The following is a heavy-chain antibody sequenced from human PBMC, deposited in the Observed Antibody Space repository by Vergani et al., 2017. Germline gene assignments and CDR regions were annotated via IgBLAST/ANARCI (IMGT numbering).Heavy chain of an antibody. Sequence: DVQLVQSGAEVKKPGESLRISCTGSGYSFTSYWLSWVRQRPGKSLEWMGRIDPSDSYTTYSPSFQGHVTISADKSISNAYLQWSSLKASDTAMYCCARHGAVTPSYFDYWGQGTLVAFSS. CDR2: IDPSDSYT. D-gene: IGHD4-23*01. J-gene: IGHJ4*02. CDR1: GYSFTSYW. CDR3: ARHGAVTPSYFDY. V-gene: IGHV5-10-1*03.